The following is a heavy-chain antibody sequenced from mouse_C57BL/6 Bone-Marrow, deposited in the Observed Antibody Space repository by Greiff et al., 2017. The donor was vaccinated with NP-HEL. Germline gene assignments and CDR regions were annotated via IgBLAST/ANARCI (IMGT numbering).Heavy chain of an antibody. CDR1: GYTFTDYE. D-gene: IGHD1-1*01. V-gene: IGHV1-15*01. Sequence: VQLQQSGAELVRPGASVTLSCKASGYTFTDYEMHWVKQTPVHGLEWIGAIDPETGGTAYNQKFKGKAILTADKSSSTAYMELRSLTSEDSAVYYCTRSIYYYSLWYFDVWGTGTTVTVSS. CDR3: TRSIYYYSLWYFDV. CDR2: IDPETGGT. J-gene: IGHJ1*03.